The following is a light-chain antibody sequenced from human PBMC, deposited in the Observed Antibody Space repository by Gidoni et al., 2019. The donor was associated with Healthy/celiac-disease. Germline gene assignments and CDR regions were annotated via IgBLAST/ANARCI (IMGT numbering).Light chain of an antibody. J-gene: IGLJ3*02. V-gene: IGLV8-61*01. CDR3: VLYMGSGIRV. Sequence: QTVVTQEPSFSVSPGGTVTLTCGLSSCSVSTSCYPSWYQQTPGQAPRTLIYSTNTRSSGVPDRFSGSSLGNKAALTITGAQADDESDYYCVLYMGSGIRVFGGGTKLTVL. CDR1: SCSVSTSCY. CDR2: STN.